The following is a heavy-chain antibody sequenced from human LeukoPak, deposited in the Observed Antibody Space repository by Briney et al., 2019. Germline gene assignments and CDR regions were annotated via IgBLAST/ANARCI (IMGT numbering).Heavy chain of an antibody. Sequence: GGSLRLSCAASGFTFNAYNMNWFRQAPGKGLEWVSSTSSGSTYIYYAVSVKGRFTISRDNAKNSLYLQMSSLRAEDTAVYYCARGSNVQQRLDSFDLWGQGTLVTVSS. CDR2: TSSGSTYI. V-gene: IGHV3-21*01. CDR1: GFTFNAYN. D-gene: IGHD6-25*01. J-gene: IGHJ4*02. CDR3: ARGSNVQQRLDSFDL.